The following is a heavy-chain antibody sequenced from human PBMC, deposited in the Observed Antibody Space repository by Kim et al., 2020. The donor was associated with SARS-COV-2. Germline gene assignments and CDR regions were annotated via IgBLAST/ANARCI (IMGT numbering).Heavy chain of an antibody. CDR2: ISGSGGST. CDR1: GFTFSSYA. V-gene: IGHV3-23*01. D-gene: IGHD3-10*01. J-gene: IGHJ4*02. CDR3: AAEPSLALWFGEFNY. Sequence: GGSLRLSCAASGFTFSSYAMSWVRQAPGKGLEWVSAISGSGGSTYYADSVKGRFTISRDNSKNTLYLQMNSLRAEDTAVYYCAAEPSLALWFGEFNYWGQGTLVTVSS.